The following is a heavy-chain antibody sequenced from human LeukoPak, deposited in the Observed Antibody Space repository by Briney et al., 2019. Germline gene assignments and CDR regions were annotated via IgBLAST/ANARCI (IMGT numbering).Heavy chain of an antibody. CDR3: ARGRGAVAGTGNTYYLDY. Sequence: ASVKVSCKASGYTFTTYAMNWVGQAPGHGLEGMGWINTNTGNPTYAQGFTGRFVFSLDASVSTAYLQISSLKAEDTAVYYCARGRGAVAGTGNTYYLDYWGQGTLATVSS. D-gene: IGHD6-19*01. CDR2: INTNTGNP. J-gene: IGHJ4*02. V-gene: IGHV7-4-1*02. CDR1: GYTFTTYA.